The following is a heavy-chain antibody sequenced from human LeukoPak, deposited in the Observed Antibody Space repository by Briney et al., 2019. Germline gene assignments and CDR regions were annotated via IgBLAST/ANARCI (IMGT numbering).Heavy chain of an antibody. D-gene: IGHD3-9*01. Sequence: SVKVSCKASGYTFTSYGISWVRQAPGQGLEWMGGIIPIFGTANYAQKFQGRVTITADESTSTAYMELSSLRSEDTAVYYCASYNILTGYRTTLIDYWGQGTLVTVSS. J-gene: IGHJ4*02. CDR2: IIPIFGTA. CDR1: GYTFTSYG. CDR3: ASYNILTGYRTTLIDY. V-gene: IGHV1-69*13.